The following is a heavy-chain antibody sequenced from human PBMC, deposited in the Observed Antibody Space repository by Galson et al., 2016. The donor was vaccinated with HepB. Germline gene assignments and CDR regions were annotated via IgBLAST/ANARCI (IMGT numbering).Heavy chain of an antibody. Sequence: SLRLSCAASGFTFSSYGMHWVRQAPGKGLEWVAVIWYDGSNKYYADSVKGRFTISRDNSKNTLYLQMNSLSAEDTAVYYCATGGSRGISDAFGFWGQGTMVTVSS. CDR1: GFTFSSYG. CDR3: ATGGSRGISDAFGF. V-gene: IGHV3-33*01. D-gene: IGHD3-16*01. J-gene: IGHJ3*01. CDR2: IWYDGSNK.